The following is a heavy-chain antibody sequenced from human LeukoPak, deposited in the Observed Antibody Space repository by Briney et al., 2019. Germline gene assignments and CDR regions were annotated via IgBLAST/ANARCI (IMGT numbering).Heavy chain of an antibody. CDR3: ARSLIVASEDY. J-gene: IGHJ4*02. CDR1: GFRFDSFY. V-gene: IGHV3-11*04. D-gene: IGHD3-22*01. Sequence: GGPLRLSCAASGFRFDSFYMGWIRQVAGKGLDYIAFISASGAVPYYAESVKGRFTISRDNAKNSVSLQMNSLSADDTAVYYCARSLIVASEDYWGQGTLVTVSS. CDR2: ISASGAVP.